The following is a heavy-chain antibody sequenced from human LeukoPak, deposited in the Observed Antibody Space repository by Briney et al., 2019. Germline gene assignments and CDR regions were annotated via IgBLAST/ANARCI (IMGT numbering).Heavy chain of an antibody. CDR2: INAGNGNT. Sequence: ASVKVSCKASGYTFTSYGISWVRQAPGQRLEWMGWINAGNGNTKYSQKFQGRVTIARDTSASTAYMELSSLRSEDTAVYYCARGYYDSSGYLIDYWGQGTLVTVSS. CDR3: ARGYYDSSGYLIDY. V-gene: IGHV1-3*01. D-gene: IGHD3-22*01. CDR1: GYTFTSYG. J-gene: IGHJ4*02.